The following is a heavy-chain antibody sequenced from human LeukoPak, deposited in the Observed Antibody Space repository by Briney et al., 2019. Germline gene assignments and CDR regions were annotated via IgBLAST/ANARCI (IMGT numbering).Heavy chain of an antibody. D-gene: IGHD6-19*01. J-gene: IGHJ6*02. Sequence: GGSLRLSCAASGFTFDDYAMHWVRQAPGKGLEWVSGISWYSGSIGYADSVKGRFTISRDNAKNSLYLQMNSLRAEDTALYYCAKDRVEQWLGGGYYYYYGMDVWGQGTTVTVSS. V-gene: IGHV3-9*01. CDR1: GFTFDDYA. CDR3: AKDRVEQWLGGGYYYYYGMDV. CDR2: ISWYSGSI.